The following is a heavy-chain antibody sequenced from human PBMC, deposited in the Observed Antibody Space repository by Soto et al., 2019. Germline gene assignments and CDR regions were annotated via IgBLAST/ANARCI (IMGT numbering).Heavy chain of an antibody. CDR2: IYTSGST. CDR1: GGSISSYC. D-gene: IGHD3-10*01. J-gene: IGHJ4*02. V-gene: IGHV4-4*07. CDR3: AREGYGSGSYFGYYFDY. Sequence: PSETLSLTCTVSGGSISSYCWSWIRQPAGKGLEWIGRIYTSGSTNYNPSLKSRVTMSVDTSKNQFSLKLSSVTAADTAVYYCAREGYGSGSYFGYYFDYWGQGTLVTVSS.